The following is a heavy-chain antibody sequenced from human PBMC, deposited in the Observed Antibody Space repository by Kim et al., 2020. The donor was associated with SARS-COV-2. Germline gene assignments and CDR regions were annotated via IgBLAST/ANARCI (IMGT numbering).Heavy chain of an antibody. D-gene: IGHD3-3*01. J-gene: IGHJ6*02. Sequence: GGSLRLSCAASGFTFDDYAMHWVRQAPGKGLEWVSGISWNSGSIGYADSVKGRFTISRDNAKNSLYLQMNSLRAEDTALYYCAKDMRSSWSGYIPPYYYGMDVWGQGTTVTVSS. CDR1: GFTFDDYA. CDR2: ISWNSGSI. V-gene: IGHV3-9*01. CDR3: AKDMRSSWSGYIPPYYYGMDV.